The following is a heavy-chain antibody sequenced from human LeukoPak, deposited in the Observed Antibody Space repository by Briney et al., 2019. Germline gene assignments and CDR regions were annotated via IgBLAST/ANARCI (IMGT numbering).Heavy chain of an antibody. V-gene: IGHV3-30-3*01. CDR2: ISYDGSNK. Sequence: GGSLRLSCAASGFTFSSYAMHWVRQAPCKGLEWVAVISYDGSNKYYADSVKGRFTISRDNSKNTLYLQMNSLRAEDTAVYYCARVELRYFDWLLPFDYWGQGTLVTVSS. CDR3: ARVELRYFDWLLPFDY. CDR1: GFTFSSYA. D-gene: IGHD3-9*01. J-gene: IGHJ4*02.